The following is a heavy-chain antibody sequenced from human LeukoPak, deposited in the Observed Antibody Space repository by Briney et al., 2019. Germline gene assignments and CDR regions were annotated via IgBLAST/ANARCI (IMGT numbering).Heavy chain of an antibody. CDR1: GGSISTYY. CDR2: IYYSGST. D-gene: IGHD1-26*01. CDR3: ARAVGGAVGY. J-gene: IGHJ4*02. Sequence: SETLSLTCTVSGGSISTYYWSWIRQPPGKGLEWIGYIYYSGSTNYNPSLKSRVTISVDASKNQFSLKLSSVTAADTAVYYCARAVGGAVGYWGQGTLVTVSS. V-gene: IGHV4-59*01.